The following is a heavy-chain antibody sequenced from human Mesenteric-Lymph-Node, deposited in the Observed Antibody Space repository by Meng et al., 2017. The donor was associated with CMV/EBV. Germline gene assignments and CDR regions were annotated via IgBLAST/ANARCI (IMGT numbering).Heavy chain of an antibody. J-gene: IGHJ5*02. D-gene: IGHD2-15*01. CDR2: INPSGGRT. CDR3: AREDLRGTGKYSFDT. CDR1: GYTFTSYY. Sequence: ASVKVSCKASGYTFTSYYMHWVRQAPGQGLEWMGIINPSGGRTNYAQKFQGRVTMTRDTSTSTVYMELSSLISEDTAVYYCAREDLRGTGKYSFDTWGQRTLVTVSS. V-gene: IGHV1-46*01.